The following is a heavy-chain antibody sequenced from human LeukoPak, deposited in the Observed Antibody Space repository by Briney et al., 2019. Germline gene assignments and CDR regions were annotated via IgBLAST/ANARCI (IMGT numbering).Heavy chain of an antibody. Sequence: QTGGSLRLSCAASGFTFSSYWMRWVRQSPGKWVEWVANIKQDGSEKYYVDSVKGRFTISIDNAKNSLYLQMNSLRAEDTAVYYCARESGNSSWRIAYWGQGTLVTVSS. V-gene: IGHV3-7*01. CDR3: ARESGNSSWRIAY. J-gene: IGHJ4*02. D-gene: IGHD6-13*01. CDR2: IKQDGSEK. CDR1: GFTFSSYW.